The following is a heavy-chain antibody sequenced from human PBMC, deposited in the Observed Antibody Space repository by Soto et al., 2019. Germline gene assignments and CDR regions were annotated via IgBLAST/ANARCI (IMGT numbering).Heavy chain of an antibody. CDR2: INAGNGNT. Sequence: QVQLVQSGAEVKKPGASVKVSCKASGYTFTSYAMHWVRQAPGQRLEWMGWINAGNGNTKYSQKFQGRVTITRDTPAGSAYMRLSSLRSEDTAVYYCARGVGSGLSDYWGQGPLVTVSS. V-gene: IGHV1-3*01. D-gene: IGHD1-26*01. J-gene: IGHJ4*02. CDR1: GYTFTSYA. CDR3: ARGVGSGLSDY.